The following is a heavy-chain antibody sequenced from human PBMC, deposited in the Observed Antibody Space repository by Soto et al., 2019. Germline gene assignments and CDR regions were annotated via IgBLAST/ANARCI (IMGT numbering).Heavy chain of an antibody. J-gene: IGHJ6*02. D-gene: IGHD2-2*01. Sequence: QVQLVQSGAEVKKPGSSVRVSCKASGDMFDTYTITWMRQAPGRGLEWVGGIIPRSAKSNYAQKFEGGVTLTAEDTTATAYMGMSSRGSDGTAVSYCAREGLVLVPSTVNSDYDFYAMDVWGQGTPVTVSS. CDR3: AREGLVLVPSTVNSDYDFYAMDV. CDR2: IIPRSAKS. V-gene: IGHV1-69*12. CDR1: GDMFDTYT.